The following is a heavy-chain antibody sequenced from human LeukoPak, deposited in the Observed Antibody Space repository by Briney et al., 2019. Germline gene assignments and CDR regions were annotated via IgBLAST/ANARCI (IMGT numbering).Heavy chain of an antibody. D-gene: IGHD2-2*03. CDR3: ARHDVDIVVVPAAVNWFDP. CDR1: GGSISSSSYY. J-gene: IGHJ5*02. CDR2: IYYSGST. V-gene: IGHV4-39*01. Sequence: PSDTLSLTCTVSGGSISSSSYYWGWIRQPPGKGLELIGSIYYSGSTYYNPSLKSRVTISVDTSKNQFSLKLSSVTAADTAVYYCARHDVDIVVVPAAVNWFDPWGQGTLVTVSS.